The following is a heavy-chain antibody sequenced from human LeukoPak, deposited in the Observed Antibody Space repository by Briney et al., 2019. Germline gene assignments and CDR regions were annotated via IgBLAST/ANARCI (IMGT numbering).Heavy chain of an antibody. V-gene: IGHV3-21*01. CDR3: ARDKILGYCSSTSCYKDY. Sequence: PGGSLRLSCAASGFTFSSYSMNWVRQAPGKGLEWVSSISSSSSYIYYADSVKGRYTISRDNAKNSLYLQMNSLRAEDTAVYYCARDKILGYCSSTSCYKDYWGQGTLVTVSS. J-gene: IGHJ4*02. CDR1: GFTFSSYS. D-gene: IGHD2-2*02. CDR2: ISSSSSYI.